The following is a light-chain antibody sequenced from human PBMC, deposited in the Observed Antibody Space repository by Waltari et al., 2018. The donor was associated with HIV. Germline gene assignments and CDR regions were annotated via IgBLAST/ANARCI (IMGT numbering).Light chain of an antibody. J-gene: IGLJ3*02. CDR3: QVWDSTGDHPV. CDR1: NIGGKD. V-gene: IGLV3-21*02. Sequence: SYVLTQPPSVSVAPGLTARVTCGGNNIGGKDVQWYQQKPGQAPGLVLYDDNDRPSGIPERFSGSNSGNTATLTINMLEAGDEADYYCQVWDSTGDHPVFGGGTKLTVL. CDR2: DDN.